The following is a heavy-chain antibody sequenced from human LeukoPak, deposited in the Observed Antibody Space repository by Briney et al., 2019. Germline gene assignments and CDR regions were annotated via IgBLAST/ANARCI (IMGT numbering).Heavy chain of an antibody. V-gene: IGHV5-51*01. Sequence: LNICSKGAGFSISTYWIGCGRQIRGGVEEWMGIIYPDDSDTRYNPSFQRLVTISADTYITQPHQQESILNDADPALYYCARLYYDSSGYPDYWGQGTLVTVSS. CDR3: ARLYYDSSGYPDY. J-gene: IGHJ4*02. CDR2: IYPDDSDT. D-gene: IGHD3-22*01. CDR1: GFSISTYW.